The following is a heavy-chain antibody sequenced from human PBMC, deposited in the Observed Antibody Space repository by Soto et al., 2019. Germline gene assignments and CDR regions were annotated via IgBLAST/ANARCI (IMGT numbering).Heavy chain of an antibody. Sequence: SVKVSCKASGGTFSSYTISWVRQAPGQGLEWMGRIIPILGIANYAQKFQGRVTITADKSTSTAYMELSSLRSEDTAVYYCARGPFDYGDYPFLGYYYYYYMDVWGKGTTVTVSS. J-gene: IGHJ6*03. CDR1: GGTFSSYT. CDR2: IIPILGIA. V-gene: IGHV1-69*02. D-gene: IGHD4-17*01. CDR3: ARGPFDYGDYPFLGYYYYYYMDV.